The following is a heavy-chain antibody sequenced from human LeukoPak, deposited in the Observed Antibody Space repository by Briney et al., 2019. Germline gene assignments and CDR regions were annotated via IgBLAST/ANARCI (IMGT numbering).Heavy chain of an antibody. J-gene: IGHJ4*02. CDR1: GGSFSGYY. D-gene: IGHD5-24*01. Sequence: PSETLPLTCAVYGGSFSGYYWSWIRQPPGKGLEWIGEINHSGSTNYNPSLKSRVTISVDTSKNQFSLKLSSVTAADTAVYYCARSERWLQYVYWGQGTLVTVSS. CDR3: ARSERWLQYVY. CDR2: INHSGST. V-gene: IGHV4-34*01.